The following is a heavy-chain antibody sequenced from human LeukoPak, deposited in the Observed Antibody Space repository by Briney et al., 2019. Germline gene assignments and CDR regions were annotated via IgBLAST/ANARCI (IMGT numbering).Heavy chain of an antibody. Sequence: GGSLRLSCAASGFTLSNYWMHWVRQVPGKGLVWVSRINSDGSRTEYADSVKGRFTISRDNAKNTLYMQMNSLRAEDTAVYYCAKDKDYWGQGTLVTVSS. CDR3: AKDKDY. CDR1: GFTLSNYW. V-gene: IGHV3-74*03. CDR2: INSDGSRT. J-gene: IGHJ4*02.